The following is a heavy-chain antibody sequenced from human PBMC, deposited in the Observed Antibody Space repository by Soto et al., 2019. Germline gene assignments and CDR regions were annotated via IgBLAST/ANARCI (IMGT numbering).Heavy chain of an antibody. CDR3: ARDLPPYGGRHSPPTGAFED. Sequence: SETLYLTCSVSGGSFTGDYWSWIRQPAGKGLQWIGRVFGNGAGTPIYNSLLKSRARMSADPSKRQFSLTLTSVTAADTAVYYCARDLPPYGGRHSPPTGAFEDWGQGIMVTVSS. CDR2: VFGNGAGTP. J-gene: IGHJ4*02. D-gene: IGHD2-15*01. V-gene: IGHV4-4*07. CDR1: GGSFTGDY.